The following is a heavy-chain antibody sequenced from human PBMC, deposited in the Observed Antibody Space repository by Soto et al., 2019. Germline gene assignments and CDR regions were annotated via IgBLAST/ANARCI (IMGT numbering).Heavy chain of an antibody. J-gene: IGHJ3*02. V-gene: IGHV3-73*02. CDR2: IRGKGDSYAT. D-gene: IGHD2-15*01. Sequence: EVQLVESGGGLVQPGGSLRLSCAASGFIFSDFTIHWVRQASGKGLEWVGRIRGKGDSYATAYAASVKGRFSISRDDSKNTAYLQMNGLKTEDTAVYYCARRCYGYGGSCYLSEAFDIWGQVTMVTVSS. CDR1: GFIFSDFT. CDR3: ARRCYGYGGSCYLSEAFDI.